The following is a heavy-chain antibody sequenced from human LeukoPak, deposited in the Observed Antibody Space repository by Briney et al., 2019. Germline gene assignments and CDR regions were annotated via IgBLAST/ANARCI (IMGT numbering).Heavy chain of an antibody. CDR1: GFTVSSNY. J-gene: IGHJ4*02. D-gene: IGHD3-22*01. CDR2: IYSGGST. CDR3: ARVVWCYDSSGYYHAGDYFDY. Sequence: GGSLRLSCAASGFTVSSNYMSWVRQAPGKGLEWVSVIYSGGSTFYTDSVKGRFTISRDDSKNTLYLQMNSLRAEDTAVYYCARVVWCYDSSGYYHAGDYFDYWGQGTLVTVSS. V-gene: IGHV3-53*01.